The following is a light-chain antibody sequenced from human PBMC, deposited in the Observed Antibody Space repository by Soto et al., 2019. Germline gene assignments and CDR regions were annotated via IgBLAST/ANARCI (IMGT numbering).Light chain of an antibody. Sequence: DIPMTQSPSSLSAFVGDRVTITCRASQDIRSDLGWIQQKPGKAPKRLVFAASTLESGVPSRFSGSRSGTEFTLTISSLQPEDFATYYCLQHNSYPFTFGPGTKVDIK. CDR2: AAS. CDR1: QDIRSD. J-gene: IGKJ3*01. V-gene: IGKV1-17*01. CDR3: LQHNSYPFT.